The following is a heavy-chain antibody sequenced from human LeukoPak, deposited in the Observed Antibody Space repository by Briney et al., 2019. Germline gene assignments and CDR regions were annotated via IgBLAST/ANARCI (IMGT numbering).Heavy chain of an antibody. D-gene: IGHD3-22*01. CDR1: GFTFSSYG. V-gene: IGHV3-30*02. Sequence: GGSLRLSCAASGFTFSSYGMHWVRQAPGKGLEWVAFIRYDGSNKYYADSVKGRFTISRDNSKNTLYLQMNSLRAEDTAVYYCAKDRDYYDSSGYYYDAFDIWGQGTMVTVSS. CDR3: AKDRDYYDSSGYYYDAFDI. J-gene: IGHJ3*02. CDR2: IRYDGSNK.